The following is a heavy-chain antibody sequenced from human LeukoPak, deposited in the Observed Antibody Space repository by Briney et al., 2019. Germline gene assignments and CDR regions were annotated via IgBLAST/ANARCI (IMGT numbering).Heavy chain of an antibody. CDR1: GYTFTGYY. J-gene: IGHJ6*02. D-gene: IGHD2-15*01. CDR3: ARDDVLVGYYGMDV. Sequence: ASVKVSCKASGYTFTGYYMHWVRQAPGQGLEWMGWINPNSGGTNYAQKFQGRVTMTRDTSISTAYMELSRLRSDDTAVYYCARDDVLVGYYGMDVWGQGTTVTVSS. CDR2: INPNSGGT. V-gene: IGHV1-2*02.